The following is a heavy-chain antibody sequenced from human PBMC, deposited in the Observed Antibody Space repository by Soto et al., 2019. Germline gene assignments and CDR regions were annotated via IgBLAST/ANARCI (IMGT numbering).Heavy chain of an antibody. D-gene: IGHD6-13*01. CDR3: ARALTPRTAPDGLYSYYGMDV. V-gene: IGHV3-33*01. CDR1: GFTLSSYG. J-gene: IGHJ6*02. Sequence: PGGSLRLSCAASGFTLSSYGIHWVRQAPGKGLEWVAVIWYDGSNKYYADSVKGRFTTFRDNSKNTLSLQMNSLRVEDTAVYYCARALTPRTAPDGLYSYYGMDVWGQGTTVTVSS. CDR2: IWYDGSNK.